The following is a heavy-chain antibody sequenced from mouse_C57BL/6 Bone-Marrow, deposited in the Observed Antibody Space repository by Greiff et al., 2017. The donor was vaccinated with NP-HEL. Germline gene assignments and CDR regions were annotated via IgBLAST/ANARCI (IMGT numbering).Heavy chain of an antibody. Sequence: EVKVEESGGGLVQPKGSLKLSCAASGFSFNTYAMNWVRQAPGKGLEWVARIRSKSNNYATYYADSVKDRFTISRDDSESMLYLQMNNLKTEDTAMYYCVSYYDYEGYYFDYWGQGTTLTVSS. V-gene: IGHV10-1*01. CDR1: GFSFNTYA. J-gene: IGHJ2*01. CDR3: VSYYDYEGYYFDY. CDR2: IRSKSNNYAT. D-gene: IGHD2-4*01.